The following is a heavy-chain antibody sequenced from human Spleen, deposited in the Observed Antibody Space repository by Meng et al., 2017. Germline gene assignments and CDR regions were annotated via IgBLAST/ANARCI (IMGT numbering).Heavy chain of an antibody. CDR1: EGTFSNYA. Sequence: SVKVSCKASEGTFSNYAISWVRQAPGQGLEWMGGIISIFDITNYAQKFQGRVTITTDESTRTAYMELSSLTSEDTAVYYCASGYVFESGGYYYVGGAFDIWGQGTMVTVS. D-gene: IGHD3-22*01. V-gene: IGHV1-69*05. CDR3: ASGYVFESGGYYYVGGAFDI. CDR2: IISIFDIT. J-gene: IGHJ3*02.